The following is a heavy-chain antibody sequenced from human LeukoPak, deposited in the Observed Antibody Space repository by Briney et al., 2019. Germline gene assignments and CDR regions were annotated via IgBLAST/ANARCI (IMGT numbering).Heavy chain of an antibody. D-gene: IGHD6-19*01. CDR1: GYTFTGNH. CDR3: AREGERGYSAGWIDY. V-gene: IGHV1-2*06. CDR2: INPNSGGA. J-gene: IGHJ4*02. Sequence: GASVKVSCKASGYTFTGNHIHWVRQAPGQGLEWMGRINPNSGGAKYAQKFQGRVTMTSDTSISTAYMELGRPRPDDTAVYYCAREGERGYSAGWIDYWGQGTLVTVSS.